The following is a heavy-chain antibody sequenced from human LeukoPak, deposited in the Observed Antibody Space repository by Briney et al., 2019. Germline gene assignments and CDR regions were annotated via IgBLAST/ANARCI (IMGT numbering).Heavy chain of an antibody. CDR1: GGSISSGGYY. J-gene: IGHJ6*02. Sequence: PSETLSLTCTVSGGSISSGGYYWSWIRQHPGKGLEWIGYIYYSGSTYYNPSLKSRVTISVDTSKNQLSLKLSSVTAADTAVYYCASGAYYYYGMDVWGQGTMVTVSS. CDR3: ASGAYYYYGMDV. CDR2: IYYSGST. V-gene: IGHV4-31*03. D-gene: IGHD1-26*01.